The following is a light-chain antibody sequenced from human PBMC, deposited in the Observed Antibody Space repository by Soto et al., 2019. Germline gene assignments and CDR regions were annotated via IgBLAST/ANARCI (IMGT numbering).Light chain of an antibody. J-gene: IGKJ3*01. CDR2: DAS. CDR3: QQYNIFSPFS. V-gene: IGKV1-5*01. Sequence: DIQMTQSPSTLSASVGDSVTITCRASEDVSRYLAWYQQKPGKAPKLLIYDASTLESGVPSRFSGSGSETEFTLTISSLQPYDFAIYYCQQYNIFSPFSFGPGTRVDVK. CDR1: EDVSRY.